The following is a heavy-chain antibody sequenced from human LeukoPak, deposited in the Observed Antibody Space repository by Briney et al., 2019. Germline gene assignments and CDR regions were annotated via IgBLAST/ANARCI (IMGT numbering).Heavy chain of an antibody. D-gene: IGHD2-2*01. J-gene: IGHJ4*02. V-gene: IGHV3-21*01. CDR2: ISSSSSYI. CDR1: GFTFSSYS. Sequence: GGSLRLSCAASGFTFSSYSMNWVRQAPGKGLEWVSSISSSSSYIYYADSVKGRFTISRDNAKNSLYLQMNSLRAEDTAVYYCARGTDCSSTSCSPSDYWGQGTLVTVSS. CDR3: ARGTDCSSTSCSPSDY.